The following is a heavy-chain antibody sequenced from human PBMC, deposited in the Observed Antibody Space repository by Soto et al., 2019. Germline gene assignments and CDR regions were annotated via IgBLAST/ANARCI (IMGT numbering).Heavy chain of an antibody. CDR3: ARRDGSGWYGASHNWFDP. V-gene: IGHV4-39*01. D-gene: IGHD6-19*01. J-gene: IGHJ5*02. CDR1: GGSISSSSYY. CDR2: IYYSGST. Sequence: SETLSLTXTVSGGSISSSSYYWGWIRQPPGKGLEWIGSIYYSGSTYYNPSLKSRVTISVDTSKNQFSLKLSSVTAADTAVYYCARRDGSGWYGASHNWFDPWGQGTLVTVSS.